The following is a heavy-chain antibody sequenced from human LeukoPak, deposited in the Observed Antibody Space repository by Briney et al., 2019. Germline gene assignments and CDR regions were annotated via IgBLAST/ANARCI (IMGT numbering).Heavy chain of an antibody. D-gene: IGHD6-19*01. J-gene: IGHJ2*01. CDR2: IRTIRSYI. Sequence: AESLRLSCAASGFTFSSYSMNWVRQPPGKGREWVSSIRTIRSYIYYANSLKERFTISTDNAKNPLYLQMNSLRAEETAVYYCARDEGGSGWYRSYWYFDLWGRGTLVTVSS. V-gene: IGHV3-21*01. CDR1: GFTFSSYS. CDR3: ARDEGGSGWYRSYWYFDL.